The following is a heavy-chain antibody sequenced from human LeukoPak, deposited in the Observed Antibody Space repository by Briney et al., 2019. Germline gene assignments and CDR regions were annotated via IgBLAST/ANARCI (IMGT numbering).Heavy chain of an antibody. D-gene: IGHD2-15*01. Sequence: GSLRLSCAASGFTFSSYWMSWIRQPPGKGLEWIEEINHSGSTNYNPSLKSRVTISVDTSKNQFSLKLSSVTAADTAVYYCARGPGLVVVAATTKPLFDYWGQGTLVTVSS. V-gene: IGHV4-34*01. CDR2: INHSGST. CDR1: GFTFSSYW. J-gene: IGHJ4*02. CDR3: ARGPGLVVVAATTKPLFDY.